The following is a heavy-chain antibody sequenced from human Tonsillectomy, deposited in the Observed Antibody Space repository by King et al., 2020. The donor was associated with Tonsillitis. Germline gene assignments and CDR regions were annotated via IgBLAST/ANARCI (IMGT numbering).Heavy chain of an antibody. D-gene: IGHD3-3*01. CDR3: ARGKYDCWSAYSDYFDY. CDR1: GGSFSDYF. V-gene: IGHV4-34*01. Sequence: VQLQQWGAGLLKPSETLSLTCAIYGGSFSDYFWSWIRQPPGKGLEWIGDINHSGSTHFNPSLKSRVTISMDTSKNQFSLKLSSVTAADTAVYYCARGKYDCWSAYSDYFDYWGRGTLVTVSS. J-gene: IGHJ4*02. CDR2: INHSGST.